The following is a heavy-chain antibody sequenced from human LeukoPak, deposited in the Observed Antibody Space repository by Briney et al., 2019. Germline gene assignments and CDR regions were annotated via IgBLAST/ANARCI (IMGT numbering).Heavy chain of an antibody. V-gene: IGHV3-23*01. CDR1: GFTFSSYA. CDR2: VSGGGAYT. Sequence: GGSLRLSCAASGFTFSSYAMSWVRQAPGKGLEWVSAVSGGGAYTYYADSVRGRFTVSRDSSKNTLFLQMNSLRAEDTAVYYCAKTAYGSGTYYFDYWGQGTLVTVSS. D-gene: IGHD3-10*01. CDR3: AKTAYGSGTYYFDY. J-gene: IGHJ4*02.